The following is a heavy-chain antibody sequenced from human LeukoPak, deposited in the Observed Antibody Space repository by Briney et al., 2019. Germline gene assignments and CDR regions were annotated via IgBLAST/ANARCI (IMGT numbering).Heavy chain of an antibody. V-gene: IGHV3-21*01. Sequence: GGSLTLLCGASGFTFSRYRMIWVRQAPGKGLEWVTSISSSNSYIYYADPVKGRFTISRDNAKNSLYLQMNSLRAEDTAVYYCARESGSNARDYWGQGTLVTVSS. J-gene: IGHJ4*02. CDR2: ISSSNSYI. CDR3: ARESGSNARDY. D-gene: IGHD5-12*01. CDR1: GFTFSRYR.